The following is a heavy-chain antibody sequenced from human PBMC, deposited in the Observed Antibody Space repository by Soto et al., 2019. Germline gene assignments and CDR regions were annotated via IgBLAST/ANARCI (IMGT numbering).Heavy chain of an antibody. D-gene: IGHD3-9*01. CDR3: AKDLYPALPDILTGYIGY. Sequence: GGSLRLSCAASGFTFSSYAVSWVRQAPGKGLEWVSAISGSGGSTYYADSVKGRFTISRDNSKNTLYLQMNSLRAEDTAVYYCAKDLYPALPDILTGYIGYWGQGTLVTVSS. V-gene: IGHV3-23*01. CDR1: GFTFSSYA. CDR2: ISGSGGST. J-gene: IGHJ4*02.